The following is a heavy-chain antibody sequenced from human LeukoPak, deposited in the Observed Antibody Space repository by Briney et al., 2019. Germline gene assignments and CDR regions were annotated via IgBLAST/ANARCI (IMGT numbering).Heavy chain of an antibody. D-gene: IGHD3-3*01. J-gene: IGHJ5*02. CDR1: GGTFSSYA. CDR3: ARVLRFLEWLSGWFDP. V-gene: IGHV1-69*13. Sequence: SVKVSCKASGGTFSSYAISWVRQAPGQGLEWMGGIIPIFGTANYAQKFQGRVTITADESTSTAYMELSSLRSEDTAVYYCARVLRFLEWLSGWFDPWGQGTLVPVSS. CDR2: IIPIFGTA.